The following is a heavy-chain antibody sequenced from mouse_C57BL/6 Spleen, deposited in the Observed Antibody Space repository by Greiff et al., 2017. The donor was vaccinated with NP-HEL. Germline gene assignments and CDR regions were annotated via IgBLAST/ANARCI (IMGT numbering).Heavy chain of an antibody. V-gene: IGHV5-4*01. D-gene: IGHD2-4*01. CDR1: GFTFSSYA. Sequence: EVQLVESGGGLVKPGGSLKLSCAASGFTFSSYAMSWVRQTPVKRLEWVATISDGGSYTYYPDNVKGPFTISRDNAKNNLYLQMSHLKSEDTAIYYCARDRDDCDGTGWYCDVWGTGTTVTVSS. CDR2: ISDGGSYT. CDR3: ARDRDDCDGTGWYCDV. J-gene: IGHJ1*03.